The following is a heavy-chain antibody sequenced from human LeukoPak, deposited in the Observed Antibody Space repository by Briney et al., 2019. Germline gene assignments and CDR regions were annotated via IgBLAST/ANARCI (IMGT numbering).Heavy chain of an antibody. CDR2: ISYSGST. D-gene: IGHD3-10*01. CDR1: GVSISSSSYY. CDR3: ARGEATMVRGVITTFDY. V-gene: IGHV4-39*07. J-gene: IGHJ4*02. Sequence: SETLSLTCTVSGVSISSSSYYWGWIRQPPGKGLEWIASISYSGSTYYNPSLKSRVTISVDTSKNQFSLKLSSVTAADTAVYYCARGEATMVRGVITTFDYWGQGTLVTVSS.